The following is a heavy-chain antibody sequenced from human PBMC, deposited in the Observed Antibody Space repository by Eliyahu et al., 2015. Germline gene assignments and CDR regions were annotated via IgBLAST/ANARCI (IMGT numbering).Heavy chain of an antibody. V-gene: IGHV4-61*01. D-gene: IGHD5-24*01. J-gene: IGHJ4*02. CDR2: IYYSGST. CDR1: GGSVSSGXYY. CDR3: ARDLRWLQFGY. Sequence: QVQLQESGPGLXKPSETLSLTCXVSGGSVSSGXYYWSWIRQPPGKELGWIGYIYYSGSTSYNPSLKSRVTISGDTSKNQFSLKLSSVTAAXTAVYYCARDLRWLQFGYWGQGTLVTVSS.